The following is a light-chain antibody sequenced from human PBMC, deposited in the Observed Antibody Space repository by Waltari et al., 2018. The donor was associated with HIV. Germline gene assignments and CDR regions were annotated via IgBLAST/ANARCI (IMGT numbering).Light chain of an antibody. V-gene: IGLV2-14*01. J-gene: IGLJ2*01. CDR1: SSVDVGSNH. CDR2: EVS. Sequence: QSALTQPAPVSGSPAQSRATSCTGTSSVDVGSNHLSWYQQHPGTAPKLMIYEVSTRPSGVSNRFSGSKSGNTASLTISGLQAEDEADYYCSSYTSSSTLVFGGGTKLTVL. CDR3: SSYTSSSTLV.